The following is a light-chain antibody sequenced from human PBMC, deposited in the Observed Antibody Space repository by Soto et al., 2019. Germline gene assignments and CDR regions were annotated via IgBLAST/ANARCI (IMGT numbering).Light chain of an antibody. CDR2: EVS. CDR3: RSYAGSNNYV. J-gene: IGLJ1*01. CDR1: ISDVGGYNY. V-gene: IGLV2-8*01. Sequence: QSALAQPPSASGSPGQSVTISCTGTISDVGGYNYVSWYQQHPGKAPKLMIYEVSKRPSGVPDRFSGSKSGNTASLTVSGLQAEDEADYYCRSYAGSNNYVFGTGTKVTVL.